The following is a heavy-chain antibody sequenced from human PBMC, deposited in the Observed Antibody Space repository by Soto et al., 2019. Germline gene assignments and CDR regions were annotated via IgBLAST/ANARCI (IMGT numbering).Heavy chain of an antibody. V-gene: IGHV1-69*13. Sequence: GASVKVSGKASGVTFSSYAISWVRQAPGQGLEWMGGIIPIFGTANYAQKFQGRVTITADESTSTAYMELSSLRSEDTAVYYCARASYDSSGIYFDYWGQGTLVTVSS. CDR1: GVTFSSYA. CDR3: ARASYDSSGIYFDY. J-gene: IGHJ4*02. D-gene: IGHD3-22*01. CDR2: IIPIFGTA.